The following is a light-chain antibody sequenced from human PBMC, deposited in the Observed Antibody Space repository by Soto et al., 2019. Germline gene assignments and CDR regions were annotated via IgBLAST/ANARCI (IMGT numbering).Light chain of an antibody. J-gene: IGKJ1*01. CDR3: QQRSNWRRT. V-gene: IGKV3-11*01. CDR1: QSVSSY. Sequence: EIVLTQSPATLSLSPGERATLSCRASQSVSSYLAWYQQKPGQAPRLLIYDASNRATSIPARFSGSGSGTDFTLTISSRVPEDFAVYYCQQRSNWRRTFGQGTKVEIK. CDR2: DAS.